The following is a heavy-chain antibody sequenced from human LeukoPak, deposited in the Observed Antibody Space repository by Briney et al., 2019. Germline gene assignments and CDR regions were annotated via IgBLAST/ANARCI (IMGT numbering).Heavy chain of an antibody. Sequence: SETLSLTCAVSGFSISSGYYWGWIRQPPGKGLEWIGSIYHSGSTYYNPSLKSRVTISVDTSKNQFSLKLTSVTAADTAVYYCVRGSYCSGGSCHADLDYWGQGTLVTVSS. V-gene: IGHV4-38-2*01. J-gene: IGHJ4*02. CDR2: IYHSGST. D-gene: IGHD2-15*01. CDR3: VRGSYCSGGSCHADLDY. CDR1: GFSISSGYY.